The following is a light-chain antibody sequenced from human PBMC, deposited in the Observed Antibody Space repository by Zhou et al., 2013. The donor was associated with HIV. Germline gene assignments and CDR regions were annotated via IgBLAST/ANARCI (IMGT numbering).Light chain of an antibody. CDR2: AAS. Sequence: IRMTQSPSSLSASTGDRVTITCRASQGISSYLAWYQQKPGKAPKLLIYAASTLQSGVPSRFSGSGSGTDFTLTISCLQSEDFATYYCQQYYSYPVTFGGGTKVEIK. J-gene: IGKJ4*01. CDR3: QQYYSYPVT. V-gene: IGKV1-8*01. CDR1: QGISSY.